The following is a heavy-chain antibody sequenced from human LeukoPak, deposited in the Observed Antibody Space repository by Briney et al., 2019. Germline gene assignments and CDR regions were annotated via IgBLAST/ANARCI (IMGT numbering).Heavy chain of an antibody. Sequence: NPGGSLRLSCAASGFTFSNAWMSWVRQAPGKGLEWVGRIKSKTDGGTTDYAAPVKGRFTTSRDDSKNTLYLQMNSLKTEDTAVYYCTTYYGSGSYLIDYWGQGTLVTVSS. CDR2: IKSKTDGGTT. V-gene: IGHV3-15*01. D-gene: IGHD3-10*01. CDR1: GFTFSNAW. J-gene: IGHJ4*02. CDR3: TTYYGSGSYLIDY.